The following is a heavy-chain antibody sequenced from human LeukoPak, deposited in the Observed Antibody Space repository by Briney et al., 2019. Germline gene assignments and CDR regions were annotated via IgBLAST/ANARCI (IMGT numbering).Heavy chain of an antibody. V-gene: IGHV4-34*01. CDR1: GGSFSGYY. Sequence: SETLSLTCAVYGGSFSGYYWGWIRQPPGKGLEWIGEINHSGSTNYNPSLKSRVTISVDTSKNQFSLKLSSVTAADTAVYYCARGTTVTTFLDYWGQGTLVTVSS. J-gene: IGHJ4*02. CDR3: ARGTTVTTFLDY. D-gene: IGHD4-17*01. CDR2: INHSGST.